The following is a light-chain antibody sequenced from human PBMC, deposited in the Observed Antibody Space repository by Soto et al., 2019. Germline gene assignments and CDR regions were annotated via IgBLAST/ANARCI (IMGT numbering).Light chain of an antibody. J-gene: IGKJ4*01. V-gene: IGKV3-11*01. CDR3: QQRSNWPPA. CDR2: DAS. Sequence: EIVLTQSPATLSLSPGERANLSCRASQSVNSYLAWYQQKPGQGPRLLIYDASNRATGIPARFSGSGSGTDFTLTISSLGAEDLAVYYCQQRSNWPPAFGGGTKVEIK. CDR1: QSVNSY.